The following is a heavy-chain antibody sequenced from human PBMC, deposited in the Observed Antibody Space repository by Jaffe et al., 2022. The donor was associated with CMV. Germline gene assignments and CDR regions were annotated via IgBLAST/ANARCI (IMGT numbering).Heavy chain of an antibody. D-gene: IGHD2-2*01. J-gene: IGHJ6*03. CDR1: GFTFSSYG. CDR2: IWYDGSNK. V-gene: IGHV3-33*08. Sequence: QVQLVESGGGVVQPGRSLRLSCAASGFTFSSYGMHWVRQAPGKGLEWVAVIWYDGSNKYYADSVKGRFTISRDNSKNTLYLQMNSLRAEDTAVYYCARVVVVPAAYYYYYYMDVWGKGTTVTVSS. CDR3: ARVVVVPAAYYYYYYMDV.